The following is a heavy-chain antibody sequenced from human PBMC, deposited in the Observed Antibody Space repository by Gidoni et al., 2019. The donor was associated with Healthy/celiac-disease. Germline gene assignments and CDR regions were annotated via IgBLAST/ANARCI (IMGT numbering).Heavy chain of an antibody. V-gene: IGHV3-30*18. Sequence: QVQLVESGGGVVQPGRSLRLSCAASGFTFSSYGMHWVRQAPGKGLEWVAVISYDGSNKYYADSVKGRFTISRDNSKNTLYLQMNSLRAEDTAVYYCAKEKAPGDYYYYGMDVWGQGTTVTVSS. CDR1: GFTFSSYG. CDR3: AKEKAPGDYYYYGMDV. D-gene: IGHD3-10*01. J-gene: IGHJ6*02. CDR2: ISYDGSNK.